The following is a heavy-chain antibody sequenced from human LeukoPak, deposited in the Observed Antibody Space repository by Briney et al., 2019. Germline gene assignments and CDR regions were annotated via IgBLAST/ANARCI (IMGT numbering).Heavy chain of an antibody. CDR2: ISWNSGSI. V-gene: IGHV3-9*01. CDR3: AKDWFATTDY. CDR1: GFTFDDYA. D-gene: IGHD1/OR15-1a*01. Sequence: GRSLRLSCAASGFTFDDYAMHWVRQAPGKGLEWVSGISWNSGSIGYADSVKGRFTISRDNAKNSLYLQMNSLRVEDTAVYYCAKDWFATTDYWGQGILVTVSS. J-gene: IGHJ4*02.